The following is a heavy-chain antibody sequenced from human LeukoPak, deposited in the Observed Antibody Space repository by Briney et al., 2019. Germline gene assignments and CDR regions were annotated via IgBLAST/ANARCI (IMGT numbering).Heavy chain of an antibody. V-gene: IGHV4-59*01. D-gene: IGHD3-10*01. CDR2: ISYSGST. CDR1: GGSISSSY. Sequence: SETLSLTCTVSGGSISSSYWSWIRQPPGKGLEWIGYISYSGSTNSSPSLKSRVTIPVDTSKNQFSLKLSSVTAAETAVYYCARVENYGSGSSEYWFDPWGQGTLVTVSS. CDR3: ARVENYGSGSSEYWFDP. J-gene: IGHJ5*02.